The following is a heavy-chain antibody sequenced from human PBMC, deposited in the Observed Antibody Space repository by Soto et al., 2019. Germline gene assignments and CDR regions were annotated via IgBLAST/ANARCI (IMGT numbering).Heavy chain of an antibody. CDR1: GFTFSSYA. Sequence: GGSVRLSCAASGFTFSSYAMHWVRQAPGKGLEYVSAISSNGGSTYYADSVKGRFTISRDNSKNTLYLQMGSLRAEDMAVYYCARGGPRDYYDSSGLDAFDIWGQGTMVTVSS. V-gene: IGHV3-64*02. J-gene: IGHJ3*02. CDR3: ARGGPRDYYDSSGLDAFDI. D-gene: IGHD3-22*01. CDR2: ISSNGGST.